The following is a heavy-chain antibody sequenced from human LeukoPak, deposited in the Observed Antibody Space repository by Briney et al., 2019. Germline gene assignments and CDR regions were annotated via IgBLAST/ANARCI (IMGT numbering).Heavy chain of an antibody. Sequence: GGSLRLSCAASGFTFSSYSMNWVRQAPGKGLEWVSSISSSSSYIYYADSVKGRFTISRDNAKNSLYLQMNSLRAEDTAVYYCARGKGLNYYYYYMDVWGKGTTVTVSS. CDR3: ARGKGLNYYYYYMDV. CDR2: ISSSSSYI. V-gene: IGHV3-21*01. J-gene: IGHJ6*03. CDR1: GFTFSSYS.